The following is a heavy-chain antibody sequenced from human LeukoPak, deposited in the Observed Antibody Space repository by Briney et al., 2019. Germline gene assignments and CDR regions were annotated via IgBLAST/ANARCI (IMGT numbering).Heavy chain of an antibody. CDR3: GRDKKWLQYYYGVDV. J-gene: IGHJ6*02. Sequence: PGGSLRLSCAASGFTFGSCWMNWVRQTPGKGLEWVANINQDGSQKFYVDSVKGRFTISRDNAKNSLYLQMHSLRAEDTAVYYCGRDKKWLQYYYGVDVWGQGTTVIVSS. CDR2: INQDGSQK. V-gene: IGHV3-7*01. D-gene: IGHD5-12*01. CDR1: GFTFGSCW.